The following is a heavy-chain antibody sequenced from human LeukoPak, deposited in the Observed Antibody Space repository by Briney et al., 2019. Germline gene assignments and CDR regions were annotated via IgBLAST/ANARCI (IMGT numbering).Heavy chain of an antibody. D-gene: IGHD3-10*01. J-gene: IGHJ6*02. V-gene: IGHV3-7*01. CDR2: IKQDGSEK. CDR3: ARGALWFGESYPYYYYGMDV. CDR1: GFTFSSYW. Sequence: GGSLRLSCAASGFTFSSYWMSWVRQAPGKGLEWVANIKQDGSEKYYVDSVKGRFTISRDNAKNSLYLQMNSLRAEDTAVYYCARGALWFGESYPYYYYGMDVWGQGTTVTVSS.